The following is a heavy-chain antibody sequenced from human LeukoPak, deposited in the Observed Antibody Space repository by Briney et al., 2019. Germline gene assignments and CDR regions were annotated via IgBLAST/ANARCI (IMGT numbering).Heavy chain of an antibody. Sequence: PSETLSLTCTGAGGAISSDWWSWIRQPPGKGLEDIGYIFYSGSTNYNPSLKSRVTMSVDTSKIHFSLRLSSVTAADTAVYYCARRGGGHAFDIWAKGQWSPYLQ. J-gene: IGHJ3*02. CDR3: ARRGGGHAFDI. CDR1: GGAISSDW. D-gene: IGHD3-16*01. V-gene: IGHV4-59*08. CDR2: IFYSGST.